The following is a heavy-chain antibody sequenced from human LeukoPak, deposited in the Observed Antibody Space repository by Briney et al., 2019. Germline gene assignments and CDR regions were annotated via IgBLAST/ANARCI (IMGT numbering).Heavy chain of an antibody. V-gene: IGHV1-46*01. CDR1: GFTFMGYY. J-gene: IGHJ4*02. D-gene: IGHD1-26*01. CDR2: MNPRDGCA. Sequence: GASVKVSCKASGFTFMGYYIHWVRQAPGQRPEWMVIMNPRDGCAGYARNFQGKVTMTRDTSTGTFYMELSNLRSEDAAVYFCAKDSATVGNNEHFFDSWGQGTLVSVSS. CDR3: AKDSATVGNNEHFFDS.